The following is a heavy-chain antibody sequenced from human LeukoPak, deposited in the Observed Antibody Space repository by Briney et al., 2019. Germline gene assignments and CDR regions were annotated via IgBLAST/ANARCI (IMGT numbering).Heavy chain of an antibody. V-gene: IGHV3-23*01. CDR3: AKGPERGSGYHSDY. D-gene: IGHD3-22*01. J-gene: IGHJ4*02. Sequence: PGGSLTLSCAASGFTFSSAAMTWVRQAPGQGLEWVSAITGSDDKTYYADSVKGRFTISRDYSRNTVHLQMNSLRAEDTAIYYCAKGPERGSGYHSDYWGQGTLVTVSS. CDR1: GFTFSSAA. CDR2: ITGSDDKT.